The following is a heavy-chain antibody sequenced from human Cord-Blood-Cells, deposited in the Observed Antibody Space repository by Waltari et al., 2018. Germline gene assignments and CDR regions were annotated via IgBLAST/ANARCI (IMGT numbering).Heavy chain of an antibody. Sequence: QLQLQESGPGLVKPSETLSLTCTVSGGSISSSSYYWGWIRQPPGKGLEWIGSIYYSGSTYYNPSLKSRVTISVDTSKNQFSLKPSSVTAADTAVYYCARRADDAFDIWGQGTMVTVSS. CDR3: ARRADDAFDI. D-gene: IGHD1-26*01. CDR1: GGSISSSSYY. J-gene: IGHJ3*02. CDR2: IYYSGST. V-gene: IGHV4-39*01.